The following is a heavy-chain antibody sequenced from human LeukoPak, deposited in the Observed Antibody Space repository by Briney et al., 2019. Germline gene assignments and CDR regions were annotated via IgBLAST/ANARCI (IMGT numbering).Heavy chain of an antibody. J-gene: IGHJ4*02. CDR2: IIPIFGIA. V-gene: IGHV1-69*04. Sequence: ASVKVSCKASGGTFSSYAIGWVRQAPGQGLEWMGRIIPIFGIANYAQKFQGRVTITADKSTSTAYMELSSLRSEDTAVYYCARDHHYYDSSGYGYWGQGTLVTVSS. CDR3: ARDHHYYDSSGYGY. D-gene: IGHD3-22*01. CDR1: GGTFSSYA.